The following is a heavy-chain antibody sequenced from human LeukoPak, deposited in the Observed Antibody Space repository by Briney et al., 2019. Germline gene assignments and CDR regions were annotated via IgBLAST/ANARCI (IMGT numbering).Heavy chain of an antibody. CDR2: IIPIFGTA. J-gene: IGHJ4*02. Sequence: ASVRVSCKASGYTFTNYYLHWVRQAPGQGLEWMGGIIPIFGTANYAQKFQGRVTITTDESTSTAYMELSSLRSEDTAVYYCASGLSSGYDFDYWGQGTLVTVSS. CDR1: GYTFTNYY. V-gene: IGHV1-69*05. D-gene: IGHD5-12*01. CDR3: ASGLSSGYDFDY.